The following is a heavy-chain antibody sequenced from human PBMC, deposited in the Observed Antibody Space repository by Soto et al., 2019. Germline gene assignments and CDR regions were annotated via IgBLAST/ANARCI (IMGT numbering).Heavy chain of an antibody. CDR1: GGTFSSYA. V-gene: IGHV1-69*13. J-gene: IGHJ6*02. CDR3: ARADIVVVPAAMEYYYYGMDV. CDR2: IIPIFGTA. Sequence: SVKVSCKASGGTFSSYAISWVRQAPGQGLEWMGGIIPIFGTANYAQKFQGRATIAADESTSTAYMELSSLRSEDTAVYYCARADIVVVPAAMEYYYYGMDVWGQGTTVSV. D-gene: IGHD2-2*01.